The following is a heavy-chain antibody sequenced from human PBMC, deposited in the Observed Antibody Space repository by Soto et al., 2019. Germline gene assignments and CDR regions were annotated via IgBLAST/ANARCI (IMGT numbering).Heavy chain of an antibody. D-gene: IGHD2-21*02. Sequence: GESLKISCKGSGYSFTSYWIGWVRQMPGKGLEWMGIIYPGDSDTRYSPSFQGQVTISADKSISTAYLQWSSLKASDTAMYYCARLAYCGGDCYDNWFAPWGQGTLVTVSS. CDR3: ARLAYCGGDCYDNWFAP. CDR1: GYSFTSYW. V-gene: IGHV5-51*01. J-gene: IGHJ5*02. CDR2: IYPGDSDT.